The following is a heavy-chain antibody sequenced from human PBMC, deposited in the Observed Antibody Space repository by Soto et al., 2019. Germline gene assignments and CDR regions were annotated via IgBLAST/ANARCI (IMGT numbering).Heavy chain of an antibody. J-gene: IGHJ6*02. V-gene: IGHV4-59*08. D-gene: IGHD7-27*01. CDR3: ARHSKKTGDFDYYYGMDV. CDR1: GGSMSPYY. Sequence: ASETLSLTCSVFGGSMSPYYWSWIRQSPGKGLEWIANIYYRGNTNYNPSLESRVTISIDTSKNQFSLKLNSLTAADTAVYYCARHSKKTGDFDYYYGMDVWGQGTTVTVPS. CDR2: IYYRGNT.